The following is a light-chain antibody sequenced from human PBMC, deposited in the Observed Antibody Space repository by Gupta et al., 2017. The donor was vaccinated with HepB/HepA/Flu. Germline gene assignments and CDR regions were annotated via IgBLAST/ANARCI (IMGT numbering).Light chain of an antibody. J-gene: IGLJ2*01. CDR2: DVS. Sequence: QSALTQPASVSGSPGQSITISCTGTSSDVGGYDYVSWYQQHPGKAPKLIMSDVSDRPSGVSNRFSGSKSDNTASLTISGLRAEDEADYYCSSYKNTRNRVVFGRGTKLTVL. CDR3: SSYKNTRNRVV. CDR1: SSDVGGYDY. V-gene: IGLV2-14*03.